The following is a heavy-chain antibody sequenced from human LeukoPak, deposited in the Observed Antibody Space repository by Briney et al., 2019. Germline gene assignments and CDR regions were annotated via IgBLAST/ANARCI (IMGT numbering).Heavy chain of an antibody. V-gene: IGHV4-39*01. J-gene: IGHJ4*02. CDR2: IYYSGST. CDR3: ARQPREHHCPETY. Sequence: SETLSLTCTVSGGSVTSSSYYWGWIRQPPGKGLEWIGSIYYSGSTYYNPSLKSRVTISVDTSKNQFSLKLSSVTAADTAVYYCARQPREHHCPETYWGQGTLVTVSS. D-gene: IGHD1-26*01. CDR1: GGSVTSSSYY.